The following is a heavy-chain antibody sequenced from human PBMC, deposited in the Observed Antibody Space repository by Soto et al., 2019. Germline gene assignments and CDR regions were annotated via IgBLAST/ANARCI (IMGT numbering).Heavy chain of an antibody. CDR2: FFIGGIT. J-gene: IGHJ6*02. CDR1: GGSISSSTYY. CDR3: ARELRFGEDYYGMDV. V-gene: IGHV4-39*07. D-gene: IGHD3-10*01. Sequence: PSETLSLTCTVSGGSISSSTYYWGWMRQPPGKGLEWIASFFIGGITYYNPSLKSRVTISVDTSKNQFSLKLSSVTAADTAVYYCARELRFGEDYYGMDVWAQGTTVPRSS.